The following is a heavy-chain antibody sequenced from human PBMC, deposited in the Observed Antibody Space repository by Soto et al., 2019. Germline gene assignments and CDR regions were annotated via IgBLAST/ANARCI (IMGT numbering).Heavy chain of an antibody. V-gene: IGHV3-9*01. CDR3: AKGTYDSSGYYTAPDY. D-gene: IGHD3-22*01. J-gene: IGHJ4*02. CDR1: GFSFDDYA. CDR2: ITWNSGYI. Sequence: EVQLVESGVGLVQPGRSLRLSCAASGFSFDDYAMHWVRQAPGRGLEWVSGITWNSGYIGYADSVKGRFTISKDNAKNSLYLKMNSLRPEDTAVYYCAKGTYDSSGYYTAPDYWGQGTLVTVSS.